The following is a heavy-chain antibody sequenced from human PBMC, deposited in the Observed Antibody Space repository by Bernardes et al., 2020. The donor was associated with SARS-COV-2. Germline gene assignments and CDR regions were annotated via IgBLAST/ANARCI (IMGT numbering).Heavy chain of an antibody. J-gene: IGHJ6*02. Sequence: GGSLRLSCVASGFTLSKNAMTWVRQVPGKGLEWVSAISAIGGSTYYAESVKGRFTISRDNSRNTLYLEMNSLRAEDTAVYYCSKNAKYSSSSMEVWGQGTTVTVS. CDR1: GFTLSKNA. CDR3: SKNAKYSSSSMEV. CDR2: ISAIGGST. V-gene: IGHV3-23*01. D-gene: IGHD6-6*01.